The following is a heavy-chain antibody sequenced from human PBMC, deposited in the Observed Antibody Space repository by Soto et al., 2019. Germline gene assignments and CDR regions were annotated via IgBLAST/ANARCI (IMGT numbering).Heavy chain of an antibody. V-gene: IGHV4-59*08. CDR2: IYYSGST. D-gene: IGHD3-10*01. J-gene: IGHJ4*02. CDR3: ARHNYGSGSTYFEY. CDR1: GGSIISYY. Sequence: SETLSLTCTVSGGSIISYYWSWIRQPPGKGLEWIGYIYYSGSTNYNPSLKSRVTISADTSKNQFSLKLNSMTAADTAVYYCARHNYGSGSTYFEYWGQGTLVTVSS.